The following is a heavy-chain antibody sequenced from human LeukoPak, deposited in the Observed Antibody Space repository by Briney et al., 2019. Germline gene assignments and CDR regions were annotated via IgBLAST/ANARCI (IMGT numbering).Heavy chain of an antibody. CDR2: IFYSGST. Sequence: SETLSLTCTVSGGSITTYYWSWIRQPPGKGLEWIGFIFYSGSTNYNPSPKSRVTMSVDTSKNQFSLKLSSVTAADTAVYYCARNPPVEILEWLQPGAFDIWGQGTMVTVSS. CDR3: ARNPPVEILEWLQPGAFDI. CDR1: GGSITTYY. D-gene: IGHD3-3*01. V-gene: IGHV4-59*12. J-gene: IGHJ3*02.